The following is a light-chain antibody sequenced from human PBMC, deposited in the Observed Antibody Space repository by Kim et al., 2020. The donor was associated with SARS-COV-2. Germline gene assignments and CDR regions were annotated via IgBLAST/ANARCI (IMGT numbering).Light chain of an antibody. Sequence: AIRMTQSPSSLSASTGDRVTITCRASQGISSYLAWYQQKPGKAPKLLIYAASTLQSGVPSRFSGSGSGTDFTLTISCLQSEDFATYYCQQYYSYAPIAIGQGTRLEIK. V-gene: IGKV1-8*01. CDR1: QGISSY. CDR2: AAS. CDR3: QQYYSYAPIA. J-gene: IGKJ5*01.